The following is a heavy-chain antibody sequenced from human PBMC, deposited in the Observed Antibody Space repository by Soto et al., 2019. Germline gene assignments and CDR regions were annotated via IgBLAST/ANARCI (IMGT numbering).Heavy chain of an antibody. Sequence: QVQLVESGGGLVKPGGSLRLSCAASGFTFSDYYMSWIRQAPGKGLEWVSYISSSSSYTNYADSVKGRFTISRDNAKNSLYLQMNSLRAEDTAVYYCARDPSWPYCSSTSCYVYWGQGTLVTVSS. CDR3: ARDPSWPYCSSTSCYVY. D-gene: IGHD2-2*01. J-gene: IGHJ4*02. V-gene: IGHV3-11*06. CDR2: ISSSSSYT. CDR1: GFTFSDYY.